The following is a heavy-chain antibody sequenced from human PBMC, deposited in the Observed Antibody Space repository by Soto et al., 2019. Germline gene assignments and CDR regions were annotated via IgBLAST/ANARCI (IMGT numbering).Heavy chain of an antibody. V-gene: IGHV3-30*18. J-gene: IGHJ3*02. CDR1: GFTFSSYG. CDR2: ISYDGSNK. Sequence: GGSLRLSCAASGFTFSSYGMHWVRQAPGKGLEWVAVISYDGSNKYYADSVKGRFTISRDNSKNTLYLQMNSLRAEDTAVYYFAKEYYYDSSGYYYVSAAFDIWGQGTMVTVSS. D-gene: IGHD3-22*01. CDR3: AKEYYYDSSGYYYVSAAFDI.